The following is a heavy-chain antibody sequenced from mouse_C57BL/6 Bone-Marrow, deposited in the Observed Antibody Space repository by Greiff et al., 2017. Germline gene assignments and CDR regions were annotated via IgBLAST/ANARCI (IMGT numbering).Heavy chain of an antibody. D-gene: IGHD1-1*01. CDR2: IYPRSGNT. Sequence: QVQLQQSGAELARPGASVKLSCKASGYTFTSYGISWVKQRTGQGLEWIGEIYPRSGNTYYNEKFKGKATLTADKSSSTAYMELRSLTSEDSAVYSCARGGGSSYVLYWYFDVWGTGNTVTVSS. V-gene: IGHV1-81*01. J-gene: IGHJ1*03. CDR1: GYTFTSYG. CDR3: ARGGGSSYVLYWYFDV.